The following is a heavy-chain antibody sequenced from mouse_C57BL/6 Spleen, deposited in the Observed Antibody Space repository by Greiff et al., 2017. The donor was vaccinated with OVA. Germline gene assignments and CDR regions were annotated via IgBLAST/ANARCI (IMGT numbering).Heavy chain of an antibody. CDR2: IYPSDSET. V-gene: IGHV1-61*01. CDR1: GYTFTSYW. J-gene: IGHJ3*01. D-gene: IGHD2-2*01. CDR3: ARMDYGYSWFAY. Sequence: QVQLQQPGAELVRPGSSVKLSCKASGYTFTSYWMDWVKQRPGQGLEWIGNIYPSDSETHYNQKFTDKATLTVDTSSSTAYMQLSSLTSEGSAVYYCARMDYGYSWFAYWGQGTLVTVSA.